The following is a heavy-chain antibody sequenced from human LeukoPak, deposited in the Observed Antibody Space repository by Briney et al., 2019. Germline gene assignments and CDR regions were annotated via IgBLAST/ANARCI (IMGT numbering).Heavy chain of an antibody. D-gene: IGHD1-26*01. J-gene: IGHJ4*02. CDR2: IYYNGNT. Sequence: SETLSLTCTVSGGSISHYYWSWIRQPPGKGLEWLGYIYYNGNTNYSPSLKSRVSISVDTSKNQFSLKLSSVTAADTAVYYCARLGLAGSAGRTYYFDYWGQGARVTVFS. CDR3: ARLGLAGSAGRTYYFDY. V-gene: IGHV4-59*08. CDR1: GGSISHYY.